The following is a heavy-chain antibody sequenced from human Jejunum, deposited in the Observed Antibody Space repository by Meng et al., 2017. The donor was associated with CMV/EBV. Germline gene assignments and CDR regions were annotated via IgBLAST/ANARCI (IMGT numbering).Heavy chain of an antibody. D-gene: IGHD2-2*01. Sequence: SGFTVSSNSLSWVRQAPGKGLEWVSIIYSGGTAYYADSVKGRFTISRDNSKNALSLQMGSLRAEDTAVYYCARQTVVAGSYYGMDVWGQGATVTVSS. V-gene: IGHV3-66*02. CDR3: ARQTVVAGSYYGMDV. J-gene: IGHJ6*02. CDR1: GFTVSSNS. CDR2: IYSGGTA.